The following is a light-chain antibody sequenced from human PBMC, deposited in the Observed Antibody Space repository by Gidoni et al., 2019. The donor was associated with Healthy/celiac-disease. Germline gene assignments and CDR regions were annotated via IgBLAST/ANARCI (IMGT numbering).Light chain of an antibody. CDR2: AAS. CDR1: QGISSY. V-gene: IGKV1-8*01. J-gene: IGKJ1*01. CDR3: QQYYSYPWT. Sequence: AIRMTQSPSSFSASTGDRVTITCRASQGISSYLAWYQQKPGKAPKLLIYAASTLQSVVPSRFSGSGSGTDFTLTISCLQSEDFATYYCQQYYSYPWTFXXXTKVEIK.